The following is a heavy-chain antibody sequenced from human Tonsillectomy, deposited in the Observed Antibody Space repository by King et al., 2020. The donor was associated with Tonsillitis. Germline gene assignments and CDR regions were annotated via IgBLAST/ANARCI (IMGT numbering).Heavy chain of an antibody. J-gene: IGHJ4*02. CDR3: ARTSTYFDY. Sequence: VQLQESGPGLVKPSETLSLTCTVSGGSISTYYWSWIRQPPGKGLEWIGFIHYSGSTNYNPSLKSRVTISVDTSKNQFSLRLSSVTAADTAVYYCARTSTYFDYGGQGPLVTVSS. CDR2: IHYSGST. CDR1: GGSISTYY. V-gene: IGHV4-59*01.